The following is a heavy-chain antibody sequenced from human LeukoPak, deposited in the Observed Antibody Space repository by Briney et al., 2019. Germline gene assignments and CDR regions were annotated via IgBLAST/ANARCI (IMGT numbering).Heavy chain of an antibody. CDR3: ARGSSNYAYGMDV. CDR2: ISSSSSYI. J-gene: IGHJ6*02. Sequence: GGSLRLSCAASGFTFSSYSMNWVRQAPGKGLEWVSSISSSSSYIYYADSVKGRFTISRDNAKNSLYLQMNSLRAEGTAVYYCARGSSNYAYGMDVWGQGTTVTVSS. CDR1: GFTFSSYS. D-gene: IGHD6-19*01. V-gene: IGHV3-21*01.